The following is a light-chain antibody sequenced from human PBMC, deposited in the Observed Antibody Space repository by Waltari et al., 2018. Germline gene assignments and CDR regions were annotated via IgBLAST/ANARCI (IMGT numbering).Light chain of an antibody. CDR1: QSVFYSSNNKNY. CDR2: WAS. V-gene: IGKV4-1*01. CDR3: QQYYSPPLT. Sequence: DIVMTQSPDSLSLSPGERATINCKSSQSVFYSSNNKNYLGWYQQKPGPPPKLLIYWASTREPGVPDRFSGSGSVTNFTLTITSLQAEDVALYYCQQYYSPPLTFGQGTKVEIK. J-gene: IGKJ1*01.